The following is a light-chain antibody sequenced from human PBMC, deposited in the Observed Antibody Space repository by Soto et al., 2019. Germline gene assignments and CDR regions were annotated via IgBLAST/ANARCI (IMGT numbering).Light chain of an antibody. CDR2: EVS. V-gene: IGLV2-8*01. J-gene: IGLJ1*01. CDR3: SSYGGHLGDV. Sequence: ALAQHPSTFEPAGQSVTISCTGSSSDVGAYNYVSWYRQHPGKAPEVMLYEVSKRPSGVPDRFSGFKSGNTASLTVSGLQAEDEADYYCSSYGGHLGDVFGTGTKLTVL. CDR1: SSDVGAYNY.